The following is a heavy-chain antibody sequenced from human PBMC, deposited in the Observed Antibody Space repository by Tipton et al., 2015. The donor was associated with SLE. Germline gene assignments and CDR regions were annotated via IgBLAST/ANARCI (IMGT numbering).Heavy chain of an antibody. CDR3: AKEVVVITRGYFDY. CDR1: GFRFDDYA. J-gene: IGHJ4*02. V-gene: IGHV3-9*01. Sequence: SLRFSCAASGFRFDDYAMHWVRQAPGKGLEWVSGISWNSGSIDYADSVKGRFTISRDNAKNSLYLQMNSLRPEDTALYYCAKEVVVITRGYFDYWGQGTLVTVSS. CDR2: ISWNSGSI. D-gene: IGHD3-22*01.